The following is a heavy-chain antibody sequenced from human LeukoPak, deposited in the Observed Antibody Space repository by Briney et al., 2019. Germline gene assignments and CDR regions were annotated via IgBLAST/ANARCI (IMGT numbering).Heavy chain of an antibody. CDR1: GYTFTSYY. V-gene: IGHV1-46*01. D-gene: IGHD1-1*01. CDR2: INPSGGST. CDR3: ARDQLRSDPEYYYYGMDV. J-gene: IGHJ6*02. Sequence: ASVKASCKASGYTFTSYYMHWVRQAPGQGLEWMGIINPSGGSTSYAQKFQGRVTMTRDTSTSTVYMELSSLRSEDTAVYYCARDQLRSDPEYYYYGMDVWGQGTTVTVSS.